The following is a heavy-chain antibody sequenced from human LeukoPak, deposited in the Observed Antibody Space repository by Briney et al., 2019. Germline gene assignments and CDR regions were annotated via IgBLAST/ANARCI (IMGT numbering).Heavy chain of an antibody. CDR3: AKGGQWELLPFDY. D-gene: IGHD1-26*01. CDR2: ISGSGGST. J-gene: IGHJ4*02. V-gene: IGHV3-23*01. CDR1: GFTFSSSA. Sequence: GGSLRLSCAASGFTFSSSAMSWVRQAPGEGLEWVSAISGSGGSTYYADPVKGRFTISRDNSKNTLYLQMNSLRAEDTAVYYCAKGGQWELLPFDYWGQGTLVTVSS.